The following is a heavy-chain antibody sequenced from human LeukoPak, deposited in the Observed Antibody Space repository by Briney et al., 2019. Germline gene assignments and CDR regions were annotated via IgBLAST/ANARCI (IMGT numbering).Heavy chain of an antibody. Sequence: GGSLRLSCAASGFTFSSYSMNWVRQAPGKGLEWVSYISSNSSTIYYADSVKGRFTISRDNAKNSLYLQMNSLRAEDTAVYYCARDLSDVTYSSGWDGEDYWGQGTLVTVSS. CDR2: ISSNSSTI. J-gene: IGHJ4*02. D-gene: IGHD6-19*01. V-gene: IGHV3-48*01. CDR1: GFTFSSYS. CDR3: ARDLSDVTYSSGWDGEDY.